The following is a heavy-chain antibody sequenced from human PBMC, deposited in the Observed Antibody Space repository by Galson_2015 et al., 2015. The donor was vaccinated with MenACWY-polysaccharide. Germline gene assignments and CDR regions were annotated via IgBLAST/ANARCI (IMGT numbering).Heavy chain of an antibody. CDR1: GYNFTSYD. CDR2: MNPNSGNT. CDR3: ARIIARKYTFADS. V-gene: IGHV1-8*01. J-gene: IGHJ4*02. D-gene: IGHD2-21*01. Sequence: SCKASGYNFTSYDINWVRQATGQGLEWMGWMNPNSGNTGYAQKFQGRVTMTSSSAMTTAYMELSSLRSEDTAVYYCARIIARKYTFADSWGQGILVTVSS.